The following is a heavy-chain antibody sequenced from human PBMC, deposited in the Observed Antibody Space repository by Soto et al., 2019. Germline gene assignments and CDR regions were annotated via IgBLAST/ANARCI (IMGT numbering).Heavy chain of an antibody. CDR3: ARVVLSITRGAFDA. D-gene: IGHD1-20*01. CDR1: GGSISSSHW. V-gene: IGHV4-4*02. CDR2: ISHSGTS. J-gene: IGHJ3*01. Sequence: QVQLQESGPGLVKPSGTLSLTCAVSGGSISSSHWWTWVRQSPGKGLEYIGEISHSGTSNSNPSLKRLATLSVDRCKNPFSLTLTSVTAADTAVYYCARVVLSITRGAFDAWGEETQVIVSS.